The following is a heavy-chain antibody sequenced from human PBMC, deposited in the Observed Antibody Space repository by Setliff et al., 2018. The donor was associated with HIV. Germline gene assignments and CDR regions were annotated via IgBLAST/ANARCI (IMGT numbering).Heavy chain of an antibody. Sequence: ASVKVSCKASGYTFTSYGISWVRQAPGQGLEWMGWISAYNGNTNYAQKLQGRVTMTTDTSTSTAYMELRSLRSDDTAVYYCARAQLRFWGRNYYCMDVWGKGTTVTVSS. V-gene: IGHV1-18*01. CDR3: ARAQLRFWGRNYYCMDV. D-gene: IGHD3-3*01. CDR2: ISAYNGNT. CDR1: GYTFTSYG. J-gene: IGHJ6*03.